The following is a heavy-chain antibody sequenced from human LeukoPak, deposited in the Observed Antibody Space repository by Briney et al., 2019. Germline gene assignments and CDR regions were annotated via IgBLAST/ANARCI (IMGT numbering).Heavy chain of an antibody. CDR1: GGSISSSDYY. D-gene: IGHD4-17*01. CDR3: ARLPNHYGDYYYGMDV. Sequence: SETLSLTCTVSGGSISSSDYYWGWIRQPPGKGLEWIASIYYSGTTHYNPSHQSRVTMSVDTSKNQFSLKLSSVTAADTAVYYCARLPNHYGDYYYGMDVWGQGTTVTVSS. CDR2: IYYSGTT. V-gene: IGHV4-39*01. J-gene: IGHJ6*02.